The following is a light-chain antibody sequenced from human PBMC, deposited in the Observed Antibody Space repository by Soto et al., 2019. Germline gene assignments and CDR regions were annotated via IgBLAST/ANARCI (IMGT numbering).Light chain of an antibody. CDR1: QSVSSN. CDR2: GAS. J-gene: IGKJ4*01. V-gene: IGKV3D-15*01. Sequence: EIVLTQSPGTLSLSPGERGALSCRASQSVSSNYVAWYQQKPGQAPRLLISGASNRATGTPDRFRGSGSGTEFTLTISSLQSEDFAVYYCQQYHKWPPLTFGGGTKVDIK. CDR3: QQYHKWPPLT.